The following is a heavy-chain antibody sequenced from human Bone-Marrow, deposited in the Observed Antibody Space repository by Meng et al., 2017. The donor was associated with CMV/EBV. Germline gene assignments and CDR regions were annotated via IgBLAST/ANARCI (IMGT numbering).Heavy chain of an antibody. J-gene: IGHJ3*02. Sequence: GESLKISCAASGFTFSSYSMNWVRQAPGKGLEWVSSISSSDNYIYYADSVKGRFTISRDNAKNSLYLQMTSLRAEDTAVYYCARDRRQWLAPGAFDAFDIWGQGTRVTGSS. CDR3: ARDRRQWLAPGAFDAFDI. V-gene: IGHV3-21*01. CDR1: GFTFSSYS. CDR2: ISSSDNYI. D-gene: IGHD6-19*01.